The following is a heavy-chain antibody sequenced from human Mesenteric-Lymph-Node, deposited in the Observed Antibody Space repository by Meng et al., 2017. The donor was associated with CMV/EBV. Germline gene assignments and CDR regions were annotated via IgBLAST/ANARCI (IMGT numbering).Heavy chain of an antibody. J-gene: IGHJ4*02. V-gene: IGHV4-34*01. CDR1: GGSFSGYY. CDR2: INHSGST. Sequence: GQLHQGGTGVLEPSEALCVTCSVEGGSFSGYYWNWIRQSPAKGLEWIGEINHSGSTTYNPSFTSRIIISVDTSTNQISLNMSSVTAADTAVYYCARGSSYDILTGYFDYWGQGALVTVSS. D-gene: IGHD3-9*01. CDR3: ARGSSYDILTGYFDY.